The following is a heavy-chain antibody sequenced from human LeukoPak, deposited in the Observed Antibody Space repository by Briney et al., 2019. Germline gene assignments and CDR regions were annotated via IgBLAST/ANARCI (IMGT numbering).Heavy chain of an antibody. CDR3: AGGRTDIVVVPATLRNYYFDY. D-gene: IGHD2-2*01. CDR2: IMPMFGKA. J-gene: IGHJ4*02. CDR1: GGTFSSYD. V-gene: IGHV1-69*06. Sequence: SVKVSCKASGGTFSSYDISWVRQAPGQGLEWMGGIMPMFGKANYAQKFQGRVTTTADKAASTAYMELSSLRSEDTAVYYCAGGRTDIVVVPATLRNYYFDYWGQGTLVTVSS.